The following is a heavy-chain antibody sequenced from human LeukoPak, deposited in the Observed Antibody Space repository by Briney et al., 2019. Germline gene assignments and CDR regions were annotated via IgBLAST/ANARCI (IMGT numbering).Heavy chain of an antibody. CDR3: ARGPSNHYDILTGYYSYYYYGMDV. Sequence: ASVKVSCKASGGTFSSYAISWVRQATGQGLGWMGWMNPNSGNTGYAQKFQGRVTMTRNTSISTAYMELSSLRSEDTAVYYCARGPSNHYDILTGYYSYYYYGMDVWGQGTTVTVSS. J-gene: IGHJ6*02. CDR1: GGTFSSYA. CDR2: MNPNSGNT. D-gene: IGHD3-9*01. V-gene: IGHV1-8*02.